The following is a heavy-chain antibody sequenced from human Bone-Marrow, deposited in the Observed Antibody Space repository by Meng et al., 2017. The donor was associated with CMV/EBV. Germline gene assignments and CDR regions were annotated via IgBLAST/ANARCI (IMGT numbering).Heavy chain of an antibody. CDR3: ARDSSSRDYYDGWFDP. V-gene: IGHV3-30*04. D-gene: IGHD3-22*01. CDR2: ISYDGSNK. CDR1: DFTSSCYA. Sequence: SMKFSRASSDFTSSCYAMHWLRPAPGKGLEWVAVISYDGSNKYYADSVKGRFNITRDNSKNTLYQQMNSLRAEDTAVYYCARDSSSRDYYDGWFDPWGQGTLVTVSS. J-gene: IGHJ5*02.